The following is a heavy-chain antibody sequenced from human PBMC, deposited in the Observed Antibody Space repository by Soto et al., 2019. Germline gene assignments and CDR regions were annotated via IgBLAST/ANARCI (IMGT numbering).Heavy chain of an antibody. CDR1: GFTVRSNY. CDR2: IYSSGNT. D-gene: IGHD3-16*01. V-gene: IGHV3-53*02. CDR3: ARVSPPFGS. J-gene: IGHJ5*01. Sequence: EVQLVETGGGLIQPGGSLRLSCAVSGFTVRSNYMSWVRQAPGKGLEWVSIIYSSGNTYYADSVKGRFTMSRDTSNNTVFLKMRALRAEDPALYYWARVSPPFGSWGQEPRS.